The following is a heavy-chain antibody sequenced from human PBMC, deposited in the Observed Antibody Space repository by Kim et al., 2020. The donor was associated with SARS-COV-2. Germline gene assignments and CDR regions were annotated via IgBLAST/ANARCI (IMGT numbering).Heavy chain of an antibody. Sequence: GGSLRLSCAASGFTFSDYYMSWIRQAPGKGLEWVSYISSSSSYTNYADSVKGRFTISRDNAKNSLYLQMNSLRAEDTAVYYCARDSPWIQLWVKDYYYYGMDVWGQGTTVTVSS. CDR2: ISSSSSYT. D-gene: IGHD5-18*01. CDR3: ARDSPWIQLWVKDYYYYGMDV. J-gene: IGHJ6*02. CDR1: GFTFSDYY. V-gene: IGHV3-11*06.